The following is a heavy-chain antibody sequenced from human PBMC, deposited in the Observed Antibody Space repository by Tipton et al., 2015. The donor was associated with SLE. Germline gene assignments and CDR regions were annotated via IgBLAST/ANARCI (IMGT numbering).Heavy chain of an antibody. Sequence: TLSLTCSVSGGSISSGGYYWGWIRQPPGQGLEWIGSIYYSGNTYYNPSLKSRVTRSVDTPKNQFSLTLSSVTAADTAVYFCASHSSAAGYYGLDVWGQGTSVTVSS. CDR3: ASHSSAAGYYGLDV. CDR2: IYYSGNT. D-gene: IGHD6-19*01. V-gene: IGHV4-39*01. CDR1: GGSISSGGYY. J-gene: IGHJ6*02.